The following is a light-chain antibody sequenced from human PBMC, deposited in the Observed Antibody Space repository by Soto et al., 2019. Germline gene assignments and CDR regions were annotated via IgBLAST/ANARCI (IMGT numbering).Light chain of an antibody. CDR1: GXDIGDYKY. Sequence: QSVLTQPASVSGSPGQSITISCTGTGXDIGDYKYVSWYQQRPGKAPKLMIYEVSNRPSGVSNRFSGSKSGNTASLTISGLQADDEADYYCSSYRSTNTPYVFGTGTKVTVL. J-gene: IGLJ1*01. CDR3: SSYRSTNTPYV. V-gene: IGLV2-14*01. CDR2: EVS.